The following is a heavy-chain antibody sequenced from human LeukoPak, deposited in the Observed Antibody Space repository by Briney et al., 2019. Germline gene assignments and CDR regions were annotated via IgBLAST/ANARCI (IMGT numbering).Heavy chain of an antibody. V-gene: IGHV4-34*01. CDR1: GGSFSGYY. J-gene: IGHJ6*02. Sequence: SETLSLTCAVYGGSFSGYYWSWIRQPPGKGLEWIGEINHSGSTNYNPSLKSRVTISVDTSKNQFSLRLSSVTAADTAVYYCARGRIYSSGYPRMGMDVWGQGTTVTVSS. D-gene: IGHD3-22*01. CDR3: ARGRIYSSGYPRMGMDV. CDR2: INHSGST.